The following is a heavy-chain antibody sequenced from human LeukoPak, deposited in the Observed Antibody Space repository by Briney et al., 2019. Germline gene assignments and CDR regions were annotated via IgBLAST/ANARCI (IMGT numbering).Heavy chain of an antibody. J-gene: IGHJ5*02. CDR1: GGSITSGRYY. CDR3: ARGLEYTTASGGYNWFDP. CDR2: ISSSGTT. D-gene: IGHD6-6*01. V-gene: IGHV4-61*02. Sequence: SETLSLTCAVSGGSITSGRYYWTWIRQPAGKGLEWIGRISSSGTTNYSPSLRSRLTISVDTSKNEFSLKLTFVTAADTAVYYCARGLEYTTASGGYNWFDPWGQGTPVTVSS.